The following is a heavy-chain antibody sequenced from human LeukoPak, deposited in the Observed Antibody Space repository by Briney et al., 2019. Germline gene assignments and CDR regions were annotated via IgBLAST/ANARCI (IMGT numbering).Heavy chain of an antibody. CDR3: ARGYGSGSYYPGGY. CDR1: GGSISTSY. V-gene: IGHV4-59*12. D-gene: IGHD3-10*01. CDR2: ILYSGST. J-gene: IGHJ4*02. Sequence: PSETLSLTCTVSGGSISTSYWNWVRQPPGKGLEWIGYILYSGSTNYNPSLRSRVTISVDTSKNQFSLKLSSVTAADTAVYYCARGYGSGSYYPGGYWGQGTLVTVSS.